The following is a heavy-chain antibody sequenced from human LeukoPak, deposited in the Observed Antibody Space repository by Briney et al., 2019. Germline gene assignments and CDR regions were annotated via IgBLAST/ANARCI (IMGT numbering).Heavy chain of an antibody. CDR2: ISSSSSTI. D-gene: IGHD2-21*02. Sequence: GGSLRLXCAASGFTFSSYSMNWVRQAPGKGLEWVSYISSSSSTIYYADSVKGRFTISRDNAKNSLYLQMNSLRAEDTAVYYCARDLWVTGPPGVSPIDYWGQGTLVTVSS. V-gene: IGHV3-48*01. CDR3: ARDLWVTGPPGVSPIDY. J-gene: IGHJ4*02. CDR1: GFTFSSYS.